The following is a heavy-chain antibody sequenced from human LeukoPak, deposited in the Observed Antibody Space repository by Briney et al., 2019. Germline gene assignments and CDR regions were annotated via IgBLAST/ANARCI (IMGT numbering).Heavy chain of an antibody. D-gene: IGHD5-12*01. CDR2: IIPILGIA. J-gene: IGHJ4*02. CDR1: GGTFSSYA. V-gene: IGHV1-69*04. CDR3: ARDALYGYSGYDLDY. Sequence: SVKVSCKASGGTFSSYAISWVRQAPGQELEWMGRIIPILGIANYAQKFQGRVTITADKSTSTAYMELSSLRSEDTAVYYCARDALYGYSGYDLDYWGQGTLVTVSS.